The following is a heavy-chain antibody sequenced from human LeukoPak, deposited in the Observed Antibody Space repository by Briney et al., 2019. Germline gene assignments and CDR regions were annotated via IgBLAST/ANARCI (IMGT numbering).Heavy chain of an antibody. CDR1: GGSISSYY. CDR3: ARGGDVLNYYGSGSYEAGAQYYFDY. Sequence: SETLSLTCTVSGGSISSYYWSWIRQPPGKGLEWIGYIYYSGSTNYNPSLKSRVTISVDTSKNQFSLKLSSVTAADTAVYYCARGGDVLNYYGSGSYEAGAQYYFDYWGQGTLVTVSS. CDR2: IYYSGST. V-gene: IGHV4-59*12. D-gene: IGHD3-10*01. J-gene: IGHJ4*02.